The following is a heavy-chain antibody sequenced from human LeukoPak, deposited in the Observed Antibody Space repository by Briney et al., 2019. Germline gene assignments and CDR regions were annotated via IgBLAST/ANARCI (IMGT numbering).Heavy chain of an antibody. CDR3: ARQVDSTMALPEH. D-gene: IGHD3-10*01. V-gene: IGHV1-18*01. CDR2: IRAYHGNT. CDR1: GYTFASYG. Sequence: ASVKVSCNAAGYTFASYGVTLVRQAPGQGNGWMEWIRAYHGNTNYGQKLQGRDTMTTHTSTSTAYMELRSLRSDDTAVYYCARQVDSTMALPEHWGQGTLVTVSS. J-gene: IGHJ4*02.